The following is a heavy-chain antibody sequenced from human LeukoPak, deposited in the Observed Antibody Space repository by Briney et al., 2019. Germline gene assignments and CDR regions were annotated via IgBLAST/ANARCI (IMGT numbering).Heavy chain of an antibody. V-gene: IGHV3-23*01. D-gene: IGHD2-2*01. CDR2: ISGSGGST. Sequence: GGSLRLSCAASGFTFSSYAMSWVRQAPGKGLEWVSAISGSGGSTYYADSVKGRFTISRDNSKNTPYLQMNSLRAEDTAVYYCAKEDIVVVPAAVYNWFDPWGQGTLVTVSS. CDR1: GFTFSSYA. CDR3: AKEDIVVVPAAVYNWFDP. J-gene: IGHJ5*02.